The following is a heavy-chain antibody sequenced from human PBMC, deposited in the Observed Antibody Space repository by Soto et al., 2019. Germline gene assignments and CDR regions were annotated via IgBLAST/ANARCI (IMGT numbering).Heavy chain of an antibody. Sequence: GGSLRLSCAASGFTFSNYVMSWVRQAPGKGLEWVSGSSGSGGSTYYSDSIRGRFTISRDNSKSTLYLQMNSLRAEDTAVYYCAKSGPEYNWSAPGAFDIWGQGTMVTVSS. V-gene: IGHV3-23*01. CDR3: AKSGPEYNWSAPGAFDI. D-gene: IGHD1-1*01. CDR1: GFTFSNYV. J-gene: IGHJ3*02. CDR2: SSGSGGST.